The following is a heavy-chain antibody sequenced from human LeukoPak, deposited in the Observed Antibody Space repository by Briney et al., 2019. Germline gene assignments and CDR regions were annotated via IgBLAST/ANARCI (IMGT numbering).Heavy chain of an antibody. CDR3: ARGRFLEWLSAFAFDY. CDR1: GGTFSSYA. CDR2: IIPIFGTA. D-gene: IGHD3-3*01. V-gene: IGHV1-69*05. Sequence: SVKVSCKASGGTFSSYAISWVRQAPGQGLEWMGGIIPIFGTANYAQKFQGRVTITTDESTSTAYMELSSLRSEDTAVYYCARGRFLEWLSAFAFDYWGQGTLVTVSS. J-gene: IGHJ4*02.